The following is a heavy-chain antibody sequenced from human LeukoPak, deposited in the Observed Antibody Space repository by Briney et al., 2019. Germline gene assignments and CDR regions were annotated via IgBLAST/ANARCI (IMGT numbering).Heavy chain of an antibody. Sequence: PSETLSLICGVYGGFFCGYYWSWMRPPPGEGLVWIGEINHSRSTNYNPSLKSRVTISVDTSKNQFSLKLSSVTAADTAVYYCARGRISSWYYYYMDVWGKGTTVTVSS. D-gene: IGHD6-13*01. CDR1: GGFFCGYY. CDR2: INHSRST. CDR3: ARGRISSWYYYYMDV. V-gene: IGHV4-34*01. J-gene: IGHJ6*03.